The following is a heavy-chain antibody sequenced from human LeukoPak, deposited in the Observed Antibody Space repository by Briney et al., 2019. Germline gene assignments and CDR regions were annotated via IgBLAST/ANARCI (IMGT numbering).Heavy chain of an antibody. V-gene: IGHV2-5*02. Sequence: SGPTLVHPTNTLTLTSTFSGFSLSTSGVGVGWIRQPPGKALEWLALIYWDDDKRYSPSLKSRLTITKDTSKNQVVLTMTNMDPVDTATYYCAHSPPPYYYDSTLWYFQHWGQGTLVTVSS. J-gene: IGHJ1*01. D-gene: IGHD3-22*01. CDR3: AHSPPPYYYDSTLWYFQH. CDR2: IYWDDDK. CDR1: GFSLSTSGVG.